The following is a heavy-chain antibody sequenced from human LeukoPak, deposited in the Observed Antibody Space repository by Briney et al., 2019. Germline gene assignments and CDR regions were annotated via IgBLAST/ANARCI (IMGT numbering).Heavy chain of an antibody. CDR2: IIPNSGGT. CDR3: ARVVAAAAAFDY. J-gene: IGHJ4*02. Sequence: ASVKVSCKASGYTFTGYQMHWARQAPGEGLEWMGWIIPNSGGTNYAQNFQGRVTMTRDTSISTAYMELSRLRSDDTAVYYCARVVAAAAAFDYWGQGTLVTVSS. D-gene: IGHD6-13*01. V-gene: IGHV1-2*02. CDR1: GYTFTGYQ.